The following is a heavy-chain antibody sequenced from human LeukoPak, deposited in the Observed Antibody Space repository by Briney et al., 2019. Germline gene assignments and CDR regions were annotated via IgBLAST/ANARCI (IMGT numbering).Heavy chain of an antibody. Sequence: GGSLRLSCAASGFTFSSYGMHWVRQAPGKGLEWVAFIRYDGSNKYYADSVKGRFTISRDNAKNALYLQMNSLRAEDTALYYCARGSSGWYGIDYWGQGALVNVSS. CDR2: IRYDGSNK. J-gene: IGHJ4*02. V-gene: IGHV3-30*02. D-gene: IGHD6-19*01. CDR3: ARGSSGWYGIDY. CDR1: GFTFSSYG.